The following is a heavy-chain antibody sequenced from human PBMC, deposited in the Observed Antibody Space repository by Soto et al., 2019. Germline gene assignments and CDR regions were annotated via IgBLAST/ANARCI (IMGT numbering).Heavy chain of an antibody. CDR1: GFTFSTYA. V-gene: IGHV3-23*01. Sequence: EVQLLESGGGLVQPGGSLRPPFAAPGFTFSTYAMNWVRQAPGNGLEWASAFSGSGGSIHYADSVKGRFTISRDNSKNTLYLQMNSLRDEDTAVYHCVKGYWKGDVWGQGTTVTVSS. CDR3: VKGYWKGDV. D-gene: IGHD1-1*01. J-gene: IGHJ6*02. CDR2: FSGSGGSI.